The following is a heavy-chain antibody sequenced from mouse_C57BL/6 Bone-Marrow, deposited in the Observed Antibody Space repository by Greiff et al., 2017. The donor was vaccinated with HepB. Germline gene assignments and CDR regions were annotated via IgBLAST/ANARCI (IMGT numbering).Heavy chain of an antibody. Sequence: VQLQQSGPGLVKPSQSLSLTCSVTGYSITSGYYWNWIRQFPGNKLEWMGYISYDGSNNYNPSLKNRISITRDTSKNQFFLKLNSVTTEDTATYYCARDQGFITTVGFAYWGQGTLVTVSA. V-gene: IGHV3-6*01. J-gene: IGHJ3*01. CDR1: GYSITSGYY. CDR3: ARDQGFITTVGFAY. D-gene: IGHD1-1*01. CDR2: ISYDGSN.